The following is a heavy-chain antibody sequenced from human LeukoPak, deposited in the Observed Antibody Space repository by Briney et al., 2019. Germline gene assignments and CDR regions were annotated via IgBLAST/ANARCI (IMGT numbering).Heavy chain of an antibody. D-gene: IGHD6-25*01. Sequence: PGGSLRLSCAASGFTFSDPYMSWIRQAPGKGLEWVSYISGSGTDTNYADSVKGRFTTSRDNAKKSLYLQMNSLRAEDTAIYYCARGVPSASYWGQGTLVTVSS. CDR1: GFTFSDPY. V-gene: IGHV3-11*05. CDR2: ISGSGTDT. CDR3: ARGVPSASY. J-gene: IGHJ4*02.